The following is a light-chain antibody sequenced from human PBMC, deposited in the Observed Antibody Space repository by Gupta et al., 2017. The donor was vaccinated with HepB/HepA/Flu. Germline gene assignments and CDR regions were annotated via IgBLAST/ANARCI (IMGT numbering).Light chain of an antibody. CDR2: KDS. V-gene: IGLV3-25*03. Sequence: SYELTQPPSVSVSPGQTARITCSGDALPKQYAYWYQQKPGQAPVLVIYKDSERPSGIPERFSGSSSGTTVTLTISGVQAEDEADYYCQSADSSGTSLFGGGTKLIVL. CDR1: ALPKQY. J-gene: IGLJ2*01. CDR3: QSADSSGTSL.